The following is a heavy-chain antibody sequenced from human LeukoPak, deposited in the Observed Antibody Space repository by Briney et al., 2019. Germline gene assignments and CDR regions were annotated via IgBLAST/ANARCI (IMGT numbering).Heavy chain of an antibody. D-gene: IGHD2-2*02. CDR2: ISGTGDST. V-gene: IGHV3-23*01. J-gene: IGHJ4*02. CDR3: AKQYCSNSNCYIDY. Sequence: GGSLRLSCAASGFSFSDYGMNWVRRAPGKGLERVTVISGTGDSTYYADSVKGRFTISRDNSKNTLYLQMNSLRAEDTAVYYCAKQYCSNSNCYIDYWGQGTLVTVSS. CDR1: GFSFSDYG.